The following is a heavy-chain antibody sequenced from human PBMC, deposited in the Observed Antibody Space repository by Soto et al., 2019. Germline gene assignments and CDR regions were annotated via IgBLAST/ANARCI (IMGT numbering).Heavy chain of an antibody. D-gene: IGHD1-1*01. CDR2: ISYDGSNK. CDR3: ARVEASTAEY. CDR1: GFTFSSYG. Sequence: GGSLRLSCAASGFTFSSYGMHWVRQAPGKGLEWVAVISYDGSNKYYADSVKGRFTISRDNSKNTLYLQMNSLRAEDTAMYYCARVEASTAEYWGQGALVTVSS. V-gene: IGHV3-30*03. J-gene: IGHJ4*02.